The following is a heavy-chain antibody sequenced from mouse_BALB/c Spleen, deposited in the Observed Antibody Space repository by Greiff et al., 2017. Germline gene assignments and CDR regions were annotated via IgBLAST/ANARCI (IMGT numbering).Heavy chain of an antibody. D-gene: IGHD1-1*01. CDR3: AREAYYGSSYAMDY. V-gene: IGHV1-69*02. CDR1: GYTFTSYW. CDR2: IDPSDSET. Sequence: QVQLQQPGAELVKPGAPVKLSCKASGYTFTSYWMNWVKQRPGRGLEWIGRIDPSDSETHYNQKFKDKATLTVDKSSSTAYIQLSSLTSEDSAVYYCAREAYYGSSYAMDYWGQGTSVTVSS. J-gene: IGHJ4*01.